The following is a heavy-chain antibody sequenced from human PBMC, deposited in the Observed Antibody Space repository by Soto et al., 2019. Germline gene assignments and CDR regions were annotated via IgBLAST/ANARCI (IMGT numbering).Heavy chain of an antibody. V-gene: IGHV4-59*01. CDR2: IYYSGST. J-gene: IGHJ6*02. Sequence: PSETLSLTCTVSGGSISSYYWSWIRQPPGKGLEWIGYIYYSGSTNYNPSLKSRVTISVDTSKNQFSLKLSSVTAVDTAVYYCARVIGSWSVRGYYYYYGMDVWGQGTTVTVSS. CDR1: GGSISSYY. D-gene: IGHD6-13*01. CDR3: ARVIGSWSVRGYYYYYGMDV.